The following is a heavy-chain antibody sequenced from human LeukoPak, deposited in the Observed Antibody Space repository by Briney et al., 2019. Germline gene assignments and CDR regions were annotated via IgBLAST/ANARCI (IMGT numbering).Heavy chain of an antibody. J-gene: IGHJ6*03. Sequence: PGGSLRLSCAASGFSLSTYALSWVRQAPGGGLEGVGAISDSGDKTYHEDTVKGRLTISKDNSEKRLSLQMDSLRAEDTAVYCCAKDTTAWWYHRAYMNVWGKGTTVTVSS. CDR2: ISDSGDKT. CDR1: GFSLSTYA. V-gene: IGHV3-23*01. D-gene: IGHD2-15*01. CDR3: AKDTTAWWYHRAYMNV.